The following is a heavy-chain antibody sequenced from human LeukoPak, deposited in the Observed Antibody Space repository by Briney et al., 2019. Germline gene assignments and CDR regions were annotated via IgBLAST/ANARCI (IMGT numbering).Heavy chain of an antibody. V-gene: IGHV1-69*13. CDR3: ARPCYDFWSGSRSRANWCDR. CDR2: IIPIFGTA. Sequence: EASVKVSCKASGGTFSSYAISWVRQAPGQGLEWMGGIIPIFGTANYAQKFQGRVTITADESTSTAYMELSSLRSEDTAVYYCARPCYDFWSGSRSRANWCDRWGQGTLVTVSS. CDR1: GGTFSSYA. J-gene: IGHJ5*02. D-gene: IGHD3-3*01.